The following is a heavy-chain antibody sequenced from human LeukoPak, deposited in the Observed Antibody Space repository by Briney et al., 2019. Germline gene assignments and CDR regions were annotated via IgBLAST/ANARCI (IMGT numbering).Heavy chain of an antibody. CDR3: ARVMDSSGWYSDY. Sequence: SVKVSCKASGGTFSSYAISWVRQAPGQGLEWMGRIIPIFGTASYAQKFQGRVTITTDESTSTAYMELSSLRSEDTAVYYCARVMDSSGWYSDYWGQGTLVTVSS. J-gene: IGHJ4*02. D-gene: IGHD6-19*01. CDR1: GGTFSSYA. V-gene: IGHV1-69*05. CDR2: IIPIFGTA.